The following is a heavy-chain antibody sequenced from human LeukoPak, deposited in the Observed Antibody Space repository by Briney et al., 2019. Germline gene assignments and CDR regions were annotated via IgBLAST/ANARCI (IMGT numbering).Heavy chain of an antibody. CDR2: TYSGGTT. Sequence: GGSLRLSCAASGFTFSTYGMSWVRQAPGKGLEWVSVTYSGGTTNYADSVKGRFTISRDNSKNTLFLQMNSLRAEDTAVYYCARDSRGDYGMDYWGQGTLVTVSS. CDR1: GFTFSTYG. V-gene: IGHV3-53*01. D-gene: IGHD4-17*01. J-gene: IGHJ4*02. CDR3: ARDSRGDYGMDY.